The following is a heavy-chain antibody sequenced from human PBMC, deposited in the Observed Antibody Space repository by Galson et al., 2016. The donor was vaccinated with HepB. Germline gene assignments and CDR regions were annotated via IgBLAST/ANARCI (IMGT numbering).Heavy chain of an antibody. CDR1: GDSFSSGSYY. CDR2: VHTSGNT. CDR3: ARFRALWLAPGPSYYYVDV. V-gene: IGHV4-61*02. J-gene: IGHJ6*03. D-gene: IGHD6-19*01. Sequence: LSLTCTVSGDSFSSGSYYWSWIRQPAGKGLEWIGRVHTSGNTNYNPSLKSRVSLSVDTSKNQFSLKLSSVTAADTAVYYCARFRALWLAPGPSYYYVDVWGKGTTVTVSS.